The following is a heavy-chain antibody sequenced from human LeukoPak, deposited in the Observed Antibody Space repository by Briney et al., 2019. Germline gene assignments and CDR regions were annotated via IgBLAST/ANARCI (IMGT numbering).Heavy chain of an antibody. CDR1: GFTFSSYA. CDR2: ISGSGGST. Sequence: GGSLRLSCAASGFTFSSYAMNWVRQAPGKGLEWVSSISGSGGSTYYADSVKGRFTISRDNSKNTLYLQMNSLRAEDTVVYYCAISIEDIYLAATGAFDIWGQGTMVTVSS. V-gene: IGHV3-23*01. CDR3: AISIEDIYLAATGAFDI. J-gene: IGHJ3*02. D-gene: IGHD5-24*01.